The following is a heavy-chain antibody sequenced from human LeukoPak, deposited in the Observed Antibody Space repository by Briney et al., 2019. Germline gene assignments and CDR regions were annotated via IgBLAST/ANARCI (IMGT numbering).Heavy chain of an antibody. CDR1: GFTFSSYA. J-gene: IGHJ4*02. CDR3: AKDGYSGYDSPFDY. Sequence: PGGSLRLSCAASGFTFSSYAMSWVRQAPGKGLEWVSAISGSGGSTYYADSGKGRFTISRDNCKNTLYLQMNSLRAEDTAVYYCAKDGYSGYDSPFDYWGQGTLVTVSS. V-gene: IGHV3-23*01. CDR2: ISGSGGST. D-gene: IGHD5-12*01.